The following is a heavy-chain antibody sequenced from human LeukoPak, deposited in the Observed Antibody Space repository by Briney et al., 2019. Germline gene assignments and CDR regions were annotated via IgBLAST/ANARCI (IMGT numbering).Heavy chain of an antibody. CDR3: YSMIVVEIRVINDY. CDR2: IYSGGST. CDR1: GFMFSGYS. D-gene: IGHD3-22*01. V-gene: IGHV3-66*01. J-gene: IGHJ4*02. Sequence: PGGSLRLSCAASGFMFSGYSMSWVRQAPGKGLEWVSVIYSGGSTYYADSVKGRFTISRDNSKNTLYLQMNSLRAEDTAVYYCYSMIVVEIRVINDYWGQGTLVTVSS.